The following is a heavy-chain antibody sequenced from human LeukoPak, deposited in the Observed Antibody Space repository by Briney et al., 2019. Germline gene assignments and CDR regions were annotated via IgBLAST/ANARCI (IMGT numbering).Heavy chain of an antibody. J-gene: IGHJ6*03. CDR2: IYPGDSDT. D-gene: IGHD3-10*01. CDR1: GYSFTNYW. V-gene: IGHV5-51*01. CDR3: ARHRELLLWFGDVYYMDV. Sequence: GESLKISCKGSGYSFTNYWIGWVRQMPGKGLEWMGIIYPGDSDTRYSPSFQGQVTISADKSISTAYLQWSSLKASDTAMYYCARHRELLLWFGDVYYMDVWGKGTTVTVSS.